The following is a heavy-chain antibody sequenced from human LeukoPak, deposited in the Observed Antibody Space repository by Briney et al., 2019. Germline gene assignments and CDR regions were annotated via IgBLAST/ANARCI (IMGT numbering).Heavy chain of an antibody. J-gene: IGHJ5*02. CDR2: INPNSGGT. D-gene: IGHD5-12*01. CDR3: ARGSYDLQNNWFDP. CDR1: GYTFTGYY. V-gene: IGHV1-2*02. Sequence: GASVKVSCKASGYTFTGYYMHWVRQAPGQGLEWMGWINPNSGGTNYAQEFQGRVTMTRDTSISTAYMELSRLRSDDTAVYYCARGSYDLQNNWFDPWGQGTLVTVSS.